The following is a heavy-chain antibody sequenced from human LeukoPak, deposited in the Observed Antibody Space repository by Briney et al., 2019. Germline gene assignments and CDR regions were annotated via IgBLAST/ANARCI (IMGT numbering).Heavy chain of an antibody. D-gene: IGHD2-2*01. J-gene: IGHJ4*02. Sequence: VGSLRLSCAASGFAFSSYNRKWVRQAPGKGLEWISFISTTSTYIYYADSVKGRFTVSRDNSKNLLYLQMDSLRVEDMAVYYCARAGTCSSTSCDGGIEYWGQGTLVTVSS. CDR2: ISTTSTYI. V-gene: IGHV3-21*06. CDR1: GFAFSSYN. CDR3: ARAGTCSSTSCDGGIEY.